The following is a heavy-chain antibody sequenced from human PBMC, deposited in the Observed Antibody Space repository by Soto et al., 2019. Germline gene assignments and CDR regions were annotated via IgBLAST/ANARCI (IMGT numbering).Heavy chain of an antibody. J-gene: IGHJ6*02. CDR1: VGGIEKCA. CDR3: ATDSPRRPMTTARKYYDFWGPDDSPTQQPNHFYSSVLAV. CDR2: ITPVSDTP. V-gene: IGHV1-69*01. Sequence: VSCRAWVGGIEKCASNWVRQAPGHGLKWMGGITPVSDTPSYAQTFQGRITITADASTNTAYMELSSLRSDDTAVYYCATDSPRRPMTTARKYYDFWGPDDSPTQQPNHFYSSVLAVLGHGPTVTVS. D-gene: IGHD3-3*01.